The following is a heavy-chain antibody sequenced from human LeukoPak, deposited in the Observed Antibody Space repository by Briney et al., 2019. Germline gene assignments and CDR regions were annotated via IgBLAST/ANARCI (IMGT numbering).Heavy chain of an antibody. CDR1: GGSVSSGGYY. J-gene: IGHJ4*02. CDR2: TSYSGSA. D-gene: IGHD3-3*01. CDR3: AAAELEYFYFDS. Sequence: SETLSLTCTVSGGSVSSGGYYWSWIRQHPGKGLEWIGFTSYSGSAYYNPSLMSRITMSVDRSQNQFSLKLSAVTAADTAVYFCAAAELEYFYFDSWGQGTLVAVSS. V-gene: IGHV4-31*03.